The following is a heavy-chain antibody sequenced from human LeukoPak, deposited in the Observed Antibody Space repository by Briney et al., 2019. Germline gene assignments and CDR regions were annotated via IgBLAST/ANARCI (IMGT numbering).Heavy chain of an antibody. Sequence: GGSLRLSCVASGFTFSSYWMSWVRQAPGKGLEWVANIKKDGTEKYYVDSVKGRFTISRDNAKNSLYLQMNSLRAEDTAVYSCARDWIGVGAMGFDYWGQGTLVTVSS. D-gene: IGHD1-26*01. CDR3: ARDWIGVGAMGFDY. CDR2: IKKDGTEK. J-gene: IGHJ4*02. V-gene: IGHV3-7*03. CDR1: GFTFSSYW.